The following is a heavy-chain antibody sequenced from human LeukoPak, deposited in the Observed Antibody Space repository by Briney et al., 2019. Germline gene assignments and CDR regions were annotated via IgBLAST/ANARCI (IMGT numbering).Heavy chain of an antibody. CDR2: INHSGTT. V-gene: IGHV4-34*01. D-gene: IGHD5-18*01. Sequence: SETLSLTCAVSGGSFSDNYWTWIRQPPGKGLEWIGQINHSGTTNYNPSLKSRVTILVDTSKNQFSLKLSSVTAADTAVYYCTRVDTAMSAFDPWGQGTLVTVSS. CDR3: TRVDTAMSAFDP. CDR1: GGSFSDNY. J-gene: IGHJ5*02.